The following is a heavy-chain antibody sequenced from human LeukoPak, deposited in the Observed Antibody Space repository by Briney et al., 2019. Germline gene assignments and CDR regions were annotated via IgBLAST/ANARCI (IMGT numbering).Heavy chain of an antibody. V-gene: IGHV3-74*01. CDR1: GFTFSNYW. Sequence: GGSLRLSCAASGFTFSNYWMHWVRQGPGKGLVWVSRIRSDGTSTSYADSVKGRFTISRDNAKNTLYLQMNSLRAEDTAVYYCARAGDYGSGSCAFDMWGQGTMVTVSS. CDR2: IRSDGTST. J-gene: IGHJ3*02. D-gene: IGHD3-10*01. CDR3: ARAGDYGSGSCAFDM.